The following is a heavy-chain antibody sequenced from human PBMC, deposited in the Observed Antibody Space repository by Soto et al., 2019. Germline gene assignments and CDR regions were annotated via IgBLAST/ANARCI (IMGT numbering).Heavy chain of an antibody. CDR3: AREYYDILTGYSPADY. D-gene: IGHD3-9*01. Sequence: PGGSLRLSCAASGFTFSSYAMHWVRQAPGKGLEWVAVISYDGSNKYYADSVKGRFTISRDNSKNTLYLQMNSLRAEDTAVYYCAREYYDILTGYSPADYWGQGTLVTVSS. J-gene: IGHJ4*02. CDR1: GFTFSSYA. CDR2: ISYDGSNK. V-gene: IGHV3-30-3*01.